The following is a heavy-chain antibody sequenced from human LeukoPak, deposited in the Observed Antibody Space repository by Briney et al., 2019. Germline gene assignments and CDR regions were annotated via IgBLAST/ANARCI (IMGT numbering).Heavy chain of an antibody. Sequence: GGSLRLSCAASGFTFSSYSMNWVRQAPGKGLEWVSSISSSSSYIYYADSVKGRFTISRDNAKNSLYLQMNSLRAEDTAVYYCARDLHRGAAAEGAFDIWGQGTLVTVPS. J-gene: IGHJ3*02. CDR2: ISSSSSYI. D-gene: IGHD6-13*01. CDR1: GFTFSSYS. V-gene: IGHV3-21*01. CDR3: ARDLHRGAAAEGAFDI.